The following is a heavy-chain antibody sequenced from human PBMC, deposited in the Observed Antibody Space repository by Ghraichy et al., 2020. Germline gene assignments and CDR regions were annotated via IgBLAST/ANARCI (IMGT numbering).Heavy chain of an antibody. J-gene: IGHJ3*01. CDR2: IYYTGTT. CDR3: ARDRSSGYSDDAYDV. Sequence: SQTLSLTCSVSGGSISNGAFYWSWIRQHPGRGLEWIGYIYYTGTTYYNPSLKSRVTISVDTSRNQFSLRLSSVTAADTAIYYCARDRSSGYSDDAYDVWGPGTKVTVSP. CDR1: GGSISNGAFY. D-gene: IGHD3-22*01. V-gene: IGHV4-31*03.